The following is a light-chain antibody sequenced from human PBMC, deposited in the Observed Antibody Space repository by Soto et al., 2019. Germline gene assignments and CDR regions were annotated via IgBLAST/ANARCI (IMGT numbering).Light chain of an antibody. J-gene: IGKJ1*01. CDR2: GAS. CDR3: QQRYTTPPWT. CDR1: QYISTY. Sequence: DIQMTQSPSSLSASVGDRVTITCRSSQYISTYLNWYQHKPGKAPKVLIFGASTLQGGVPSRFSGSGSGTEFTLTISSLQPEDFATYFCQQRYTTPPWTFGQGTKVEIK. V-gene: IGKV1-39*01.